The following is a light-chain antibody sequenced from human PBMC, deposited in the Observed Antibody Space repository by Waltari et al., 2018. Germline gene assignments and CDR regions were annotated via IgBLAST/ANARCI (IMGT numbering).Light chain of an antibody. J-gene: IGLJ2*01. CDR2: EDE. CDR3: QTWDSATLV. V-gene: IGLV3-1*01. Sequence: SYELTQPPSVSVSPGQTARITCSGDKLRETFVCWFQQKPGQSPLQVMYEDEKRPSGISERFSASNSENTATLTISGTQAIDEADYYCQTWDSATLVFGGGTRLSV. CDR1: KLRETF.